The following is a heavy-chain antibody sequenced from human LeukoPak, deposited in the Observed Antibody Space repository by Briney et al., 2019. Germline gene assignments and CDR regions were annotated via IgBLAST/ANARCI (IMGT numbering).Heavy chain of an antibody. CDR2: ISSSSSYI. J-gene: IGHJ4*02. Sequence: PGGSLRLSCAASGFTFSSYSMNWVRQAPGKGLEWVSSISSSSSYIYYADSVKGRFTISRDNAKNSLYLQMNSLRAEDTAVYYCARKPRREDLDGLSHTGDRDYWGKEPLVTASS. V-gene: IGHV3-21*01. CDR1: GFTFSSYS. D-gene: IGHD3/OR15-3a*01. CDR3: ARKPRREDLDGLSHTGDRDY.